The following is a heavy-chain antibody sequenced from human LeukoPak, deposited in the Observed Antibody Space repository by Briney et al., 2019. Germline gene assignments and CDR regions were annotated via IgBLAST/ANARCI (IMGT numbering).Heavy chain of an antibody. CDR3: ATPLNRYYYDSSGYAY. Sequence: ASVKVSCKVSGYTLTELSMHWVRQAPGKGLEWMGGFDPEDGETIYAQKFQGRVTMTEDTSTDTAYMELSSLRSEDTAVYYCATPLNRYYYDSSGYAYWGQGTLVTVSS. D-gene: IGHD3-22*01. J-gene: IGHJ4*02. V-gene: IGHV1-24*01. CDR1: GYTLTELS. CDR2: FDPEDGET.